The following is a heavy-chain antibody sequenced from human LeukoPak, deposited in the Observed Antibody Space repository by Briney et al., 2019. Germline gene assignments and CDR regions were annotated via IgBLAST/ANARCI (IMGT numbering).Heavy chain of an antibody. Sequence: SVKVSCKASGGTFSSYAISWVRQAPGQGLEWMGGIIPIFGTANYAQKFQGRVTITADESTSTAYMELSSLRSEDAAVYYCARGKVRPAGYNYGVRNWFHPWGQGTLVTVSS. CDR2: IIPIFGTA. V-gene: IGHV1-69*13. D-gene: IGHD5-24*01. J-gene: IGHJ5*02. CDR1: GGTFSSYA. CDR3: ARGKVRPAGYNYGVRNWFHP.